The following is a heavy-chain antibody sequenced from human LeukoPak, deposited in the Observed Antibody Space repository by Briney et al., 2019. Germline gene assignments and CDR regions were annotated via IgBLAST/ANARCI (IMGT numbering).Heavy chain of an antibody. V-gene: IGHV1-69*04. J-gene: IGHJ1*01. CDR2: IIPILGIA. CDR1: GGTFSSYA. CDR3: AREGYCSSTSCPFQH. D-gene: IGHD2-2*01. Sequence: ASVKVSCKASGGTFSSYAISWVRQAPGQGLEWMGRIIPILGIANYAQKFQGRVTITADKSTSTAYMELSSLRSEDTAVYYCAREGYCSSTSCPFQHWGQGTLVTVSS.